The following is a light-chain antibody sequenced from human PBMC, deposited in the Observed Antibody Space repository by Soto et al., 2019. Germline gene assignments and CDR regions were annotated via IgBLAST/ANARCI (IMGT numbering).Light chain of an antibody. CDR3: QQYGSSPLIT. V-gene: IGKV3-20*01. CDR1: QSVSSK. CDR2: GVS. Sequence: EIVMTHSPATLSVSPCEGATLSSSASQSVSSKLAWYQQKPGQAPRLLIYGVSSRATGIPDRFSGSGSGTDFTLTISRLEPEDFAVYHCQQYGSSPLITFGQGTRLEIK. J-gene: IGKJ5*01.